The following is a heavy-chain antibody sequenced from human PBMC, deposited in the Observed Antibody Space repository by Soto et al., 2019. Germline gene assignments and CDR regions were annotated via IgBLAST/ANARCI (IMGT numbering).Heavy chain of an antibody. V-gene: IGHV3-15*07. CDR3: AKEIFAAAYAATSAFDL. J-gene: IGHJ4*02. Sequence: PGVSLRLSCAGSGFTFSNAWMHWVGQAPGKGLEWVGRIKSKTDGGTTDYAAPVKGRFTISRYDPKSTMFLQMNSLRTEDTGRNFCAKEIFAAAYAATSAFDLWGQGTLVTVPS. CDR1: GFTFSNAW. CDR2: IKSKTDGGTT. D-gene: IGHD2-8*01.